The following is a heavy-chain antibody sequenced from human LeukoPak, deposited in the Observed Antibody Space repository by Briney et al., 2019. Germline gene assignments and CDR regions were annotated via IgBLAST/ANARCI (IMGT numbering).Heavy chain of an antibody. J-gene: IGHJ6*04. CDR1: GFNVSKNY. CDR2: IYSAGTT. Sequence: GGSLRLSCAASGFNVSKNYMSWVRQAPGEGLEWVSVIYSAGTTYYADSVRGRFTISREKSKNTLHLQMNSLRAEDTAVYFCVRDLAPLLWFGEPREVWGKGTTVTVSS. V-gene: IGHV3-53*01. D-gene: IGHD3-10*01. CDR3: VRDLAPLLWFGEPREV.